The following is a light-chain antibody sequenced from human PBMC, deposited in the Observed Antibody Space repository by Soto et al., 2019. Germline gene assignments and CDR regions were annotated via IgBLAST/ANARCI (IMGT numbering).Light chain of an antibody. Sequence: DLQMTQSPSILSASVGDRVPITCRASQGIGNFLAWYQQRPGKVPKLLIYAASTLQSGVPSRFSGSGSGPDFTLTISSRQPEDVATYYCQKYDHAPLTFGGGTKVDIK. V-gene: IGKV1-27*01. CDR2: AAS. CDR3: QKYDHAPLT. J-gene: IGKJ4*01. CDR1: QGIGNF.